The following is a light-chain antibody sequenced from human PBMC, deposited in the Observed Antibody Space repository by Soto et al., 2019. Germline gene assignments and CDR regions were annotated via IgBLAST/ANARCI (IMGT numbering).Light chain of an antibody. CDR3: ATWDDSLNGPV. V-gene: IGLV2-14*01. J-gene: IGLJ2*01. Sequence: QSALTQPASVSGSPGQSITISCTGTSSDVGAYNYVSWYQQHPGRAPKLVIYAVSSRPSGVSNRFSGSKSDNTASLTISGLQAEDEADYYCATWDDSLNGPVFGGGTKVTVL. CDR2: AVS. CDR1: SSDVGAYNY.